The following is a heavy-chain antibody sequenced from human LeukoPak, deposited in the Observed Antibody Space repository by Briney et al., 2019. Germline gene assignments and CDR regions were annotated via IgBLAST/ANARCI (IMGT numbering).Heavy chain of an antibody. J-gene: IGHJ4*02. Sequence: SETLSLTCTVSGGSINSGTFYWGWIRQPPGKGLEWVASIYYSERIYYNPSLKSRVTMSIDTSKNQFSLKLSSVTATDSAVYYCACLTDSRYVTFWGQVTLVTVSS. CDR3: ACLTDSRYVTF. D-gene: IGHD5-12*01. V-gene: IGHV4-39*01. CDR2: IYYSERI. CDR1: GGSINSGTFY.